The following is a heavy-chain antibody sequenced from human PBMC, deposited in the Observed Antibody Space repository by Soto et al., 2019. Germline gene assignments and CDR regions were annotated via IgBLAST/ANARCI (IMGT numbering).Heavy chain of an antibody. J-gene: IGHJ4*02. D-gene: IGHD4-17*01. Sequence: PSETLSLTCAVYGGSFSGYYWSWIRQPPGKGLKWIGEINHSGSTYYNPSLKSRVTISEDTSKNQFSLKLSSVTAADTAVYYCAGHDYGDYSFDYWGQGTLVTVSS. CDR2: INHSGST. CDR1: GGSFSGYY. CDR3: AGHDYGDYSFDY. V-gene: IGHV4-34*01.